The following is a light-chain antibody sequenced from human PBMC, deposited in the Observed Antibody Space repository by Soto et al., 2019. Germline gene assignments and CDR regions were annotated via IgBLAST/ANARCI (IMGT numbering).Light chain of an antibody. CDR3: QTWGAGIDWV. CDR2: VNRDGSH. Sequence: QLVLTQSPSASASLGASVTLTCTLSSGHSSYVIAWYQQQPEKGPRYLMKVNRDGSHDKGDGIPDRFSGFCSGADHYLTISSLQSGDEADYYCQTWGAGIDWVFGGGTKLTVL. CDR1: SGHSSYV. J-gene: IGLJ3*02. V-gene: IGLV4-69*01.